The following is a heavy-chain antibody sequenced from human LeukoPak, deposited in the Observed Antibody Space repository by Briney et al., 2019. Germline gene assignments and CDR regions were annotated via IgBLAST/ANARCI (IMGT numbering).Heavy chain of an antibody. Sequence: PGGSLRLSCAASGFTFSTYAMSWVRQAPGKGLEWVSVIYGSGRIYYGDSVEGRFTISRDNSKNTLYLQMNSLRTEDTAVYYCARRGVAGTEYYFDYWGQGTLVTVSS. J-gene: IGHJ4*02. CDR2: IYGSGRI. CDR3: ARRGVAGTEYYFDY. D-gene: IGHD6-19*01. V-gene: IGHV3-23*05. CDR1: GFTFSTYA.